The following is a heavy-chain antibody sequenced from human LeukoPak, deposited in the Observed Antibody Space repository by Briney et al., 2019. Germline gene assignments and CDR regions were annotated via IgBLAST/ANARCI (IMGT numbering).Heavy chain of an antibody. D-gene: IGHD1-26*01. J-gene: IGHJ4*02. Sequence: GGSLRLSCAASGFTVSSNYMSWVRQAPGKGLEWVSVIYSGGITYYADSVKGRFTISRDNSKNTLYLQMNSLRAEDTAVYYCARERANSGSYPVDFDYWGQGTLVTVSS. CDR3: ARERANSGSYPVDFDY. V-gene: IGHV3-53*01. CDR1: GFTVSSNY. CDR2: IYSGGIT.